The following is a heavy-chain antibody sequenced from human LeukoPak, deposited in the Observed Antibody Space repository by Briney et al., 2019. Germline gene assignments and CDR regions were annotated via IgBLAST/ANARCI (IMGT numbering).Heavy chain of an antibody. J-gene: IGHJ5*02. D-gene: IGHD2-15*01. Sequence: SDSGGSTYYADSVKGRFTISRDNAKNSLYLQMNSLRAEDTAVYYCARSHDIVVVVAADNWFDPWGQGTLVTVSS. CDR2: SDSGGST. V-gene: IGHV3-69-1*01. CDR3: ARSHDIVVVVAADNWFDP.